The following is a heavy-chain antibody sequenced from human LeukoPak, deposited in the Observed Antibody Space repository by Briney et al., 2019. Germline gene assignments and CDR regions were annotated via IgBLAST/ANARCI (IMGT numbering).Heavy chain of an antibody. D-gene: IGHD3-22*01. Sequence: SETLSLTCTVSGGSISSGPYYWGWIRQPPGKGLEWNGNIYYGENTYYNTSLKSRVTISIDTSKNQFYLKLSSLTAANTAVYYCARRDDSSGYHKIFDYWGPGTLVTVSS. J-gene: IGHJ4*02. CDR3: ARRDDSSGYHKIFDY. CDR1: GGSISSGPYY. CDR2: IYYGENT. V-gene: IGHV4-39*01.